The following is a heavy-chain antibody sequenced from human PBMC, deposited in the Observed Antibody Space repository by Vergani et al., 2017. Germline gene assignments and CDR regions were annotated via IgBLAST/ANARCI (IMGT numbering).Heavy chain of an antibody. J-gene: IGHJ4*02. CDR2: INTGNGNT. V-gene: IGHV1-3*04. Sequence: QVQLVQSGAEVKKPGASVKVSCKASGYTFTSYAMHWVRQAPGQRLEWMGWINTGNGNTKYSQKFQGRVTITRDTSASTAYMALSSLRSEDTAVYYCASSVVAGKGFSFDYWGQGTLVTVSS. D-gene: IGHD6-19*01. CDR1: GYTFTSYA. CDR3: ASSVVAGKGFSFDY.